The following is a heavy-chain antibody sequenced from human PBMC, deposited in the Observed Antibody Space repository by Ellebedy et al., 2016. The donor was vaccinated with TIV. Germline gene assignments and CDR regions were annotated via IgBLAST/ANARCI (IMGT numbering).Heavy chain of an antibody. J-gene: IGHJ4*02. V-gene: IGHV3-30*18. CDR3: TKDKGTGGSCHDY. Sequence: GESLKISCVASGFTFSSYGMHWVRQAPGKGPEWVAIISYDGTDKDYADSVKGRFTISRANSKNTLYLQMNSLRADDSAVYYCTKDKGTGGSCHDYWGQGTLVTVSS. D-gene: IGHD2-15*01. CDR1: GFTFSSYG. CDR2: ISYDGTDK.